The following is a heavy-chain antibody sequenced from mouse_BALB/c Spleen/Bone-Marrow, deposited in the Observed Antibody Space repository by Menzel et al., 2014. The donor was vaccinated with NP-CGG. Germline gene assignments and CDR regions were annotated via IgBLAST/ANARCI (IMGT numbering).Heavy chain of an antibody. V-gene: IGHV1S56*01. Sequence: VQLQQSGPELVKPGASVRISCKASGYTFTSYYIHWVKQRPGQGLEWIGWIYPGNVNTKYNEKFKGKATLTADKSSSTAYMQLSSLTPEDSAVYFCARSLITTVVANYAMDYWGQGTSVTVSS. J-gene: IGHJ4*01. CDR3: ARSLITTVVANYAMDY. D-gene: IGHD1-1*01. CDR2: IYPGNVNT. CDR1: GYTFTSYY.